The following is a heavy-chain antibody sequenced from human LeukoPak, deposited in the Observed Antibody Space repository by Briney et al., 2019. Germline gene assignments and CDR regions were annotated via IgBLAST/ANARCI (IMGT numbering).Heavy chain of an antibody. CDR2: ISYDGNIE. Sequence: GGSLRLSCAASGFAFTNYAMHWVRQAPGKGLEWVAVISYDGNIEYYTDSVKGRFTISRDNSKNTLYLQMNSLRAEDTAVYYCARDSGDYVDYWGQGTLVTVSS. CDR3: ARDSGDYVDY. V-gene: IGHV3-30*14. J-gene: IGHJ4*02. CDR1: GFAFTNYA.